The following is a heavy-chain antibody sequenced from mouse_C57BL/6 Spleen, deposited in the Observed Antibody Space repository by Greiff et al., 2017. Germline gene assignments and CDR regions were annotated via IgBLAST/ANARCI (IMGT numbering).Heavy chain of an antibody. CDR3: ASGGYDGYYFDY. V-gene: IGHV1-50*01. Sequence: QVQLQQPGAELVKPGASVKLSCKASGYTFTSYWMQWVKQRPGQGLEWIGEIDPSDSYTNYNQKFKGKATLTVDTSSSTAYMQLSSLTSEDSAVYYCASGGYDGYYFDYWGQGTTLTVSS. CDR1: GYTFTSYW. D-gene: IGHD2-2*01. CDR2: IDPSDSYT. J-gene: IGHJ2*01.